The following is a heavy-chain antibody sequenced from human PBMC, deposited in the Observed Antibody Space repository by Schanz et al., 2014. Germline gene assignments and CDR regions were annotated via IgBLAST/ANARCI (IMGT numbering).Heavy chain of an antibody. CDR2: IIPILGIT. D-gene: IGHD3-9*01. CDR1: GYTFTSYY. Sequence: QVQLVQSGAEVKKPGASVKVSCKASGYTFTSYYIHWVRQAPGQGLEWMGRIIPILGITNVAQTFQDRVTITADKSTSTVYMEVSGLRSEDTAVYYCAKVDRTRYYAMDVWGQGTTVTVSS. V-gene: IGHV1-69*09. J-gene: IGHJ6*02. CDR3: AKVDRTRYYAMDV.